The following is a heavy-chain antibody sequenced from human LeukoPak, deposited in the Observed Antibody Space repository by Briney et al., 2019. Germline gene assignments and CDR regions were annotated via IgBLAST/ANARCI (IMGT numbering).Heavy chain of an antibody. V-gene: IGHV4-39*07. D-gene: IGHD2-15*01. CDR2: IYYSGST. CDR3: ARGCSGGSCYLDY. Sequence: PSETLSLTCTVSGGSISSSSYYWGWIRQPPGKGLEWIGSIYYSGSTYYNPSLKSRVTISVDTSKNQFSLKLSSVTAADTAVYYCARGCSGGSCYLDYWGQGTLVTVSS. J-gene: IGHJ4*02. CDR1: GGSISSSSYY.